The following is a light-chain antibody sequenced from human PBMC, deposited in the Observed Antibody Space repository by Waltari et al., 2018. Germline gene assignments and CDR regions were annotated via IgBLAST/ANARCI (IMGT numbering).Light chain of an antibody. V-gene: IGKV3-20*01. Sequence: EIVLTQSPGTLSLSPGERATLSCRASQSISSNFLAWYQQKPGQAPRLLIYRASSRAIGIPDRFSGSESGTDFTLTSSRLEPEDFAVYYCQQYGTSPWTFGQGTEVEIK. CDR2: RAS. CDR1: QSISSNF. CDR3: QQYGTSPWT. J-gene: IGKJ1*01.